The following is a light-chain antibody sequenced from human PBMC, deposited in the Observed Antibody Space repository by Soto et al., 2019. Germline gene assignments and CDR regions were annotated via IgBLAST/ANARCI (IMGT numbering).Light chain of an antibody. CDR1: NGPVTSGHY. Sequence: QAVVTQEPSLTVSPGGTVTLTCGSSNGPVTSGHYPYWFQQKPGQAPRTLIYDTSNKDSWTPAQFSGSLLGGKAALTLSGAQPDDEADYYCLLSYGDVRVFGGGTKLTVL. V-gene: IGLV7-46*01. CDR3: LLSYGDVRV. J-gene: IGLJ2*01. CDR2: DTS.